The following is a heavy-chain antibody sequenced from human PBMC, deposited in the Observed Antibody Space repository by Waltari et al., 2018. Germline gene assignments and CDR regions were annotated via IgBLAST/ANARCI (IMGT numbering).Heavy chain of an antibody. D-gene: IGHD2-21*01. CDR3: ALERGALWMDV. J-gene: IGHJ6*02. V-gene: IGHV1-46*01. CDR1: DYTFTSSY. CDR2: VNPSRGST. Sequence: QVQLVQSGAEVKKPGASVKISCKTSDYTFTSSYIHWVRQAPGHGREWMGIVNPSRGSTTYAHTFQGRVTMTRDTSTSTIYMELSSMKYEETAVYYCALERGALWMDVWGQGTTVTVSS.